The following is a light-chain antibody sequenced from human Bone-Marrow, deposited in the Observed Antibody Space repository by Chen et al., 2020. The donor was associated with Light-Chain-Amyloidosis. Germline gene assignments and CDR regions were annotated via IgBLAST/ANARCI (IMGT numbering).Light chain of an antibody. J-gene: IGLJ2*01. CDR1: DLPTKY. CDR3: QSADSSGTYEVI. V-gene: IGLV3-25*03. Sequence: SYDLLQPPSSSVSSGHTSRITCSGDDLPTKYAYWYQQKPGQAPALVLHRDTERHSGISERFSGSSSGTTATLTISGVQAEDEADYHCQSADSSGTYEVIFGGGTKLTVL. CDR2: RDT.